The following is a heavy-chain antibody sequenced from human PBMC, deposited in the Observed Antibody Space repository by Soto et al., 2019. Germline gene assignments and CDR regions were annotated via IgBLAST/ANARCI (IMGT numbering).Heavy chain of an antibody. CDR2: INHSGST. D-gene: IGHD2-2*01. CDR1: GGSFSGYY. V-gene: IGHV4-34*01. J-gene: IGHJ4*02. Sequence: QVQLQQWGAGLLKPSETLSLTCAVYGGSFSGYYWSWIRQPPGKGLEWIGEINHSGSTNYNPSLKSRVTIAVDTSKNPFSLKLSSVTAADTAVYYCARAGTSYADYWGQGTLVTGSS. CDR3: ARAGTSYADY.